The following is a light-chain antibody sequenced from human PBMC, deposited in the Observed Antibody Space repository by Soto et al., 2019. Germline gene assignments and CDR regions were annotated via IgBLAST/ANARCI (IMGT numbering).Light chain of an antibody. CDR2: DAS. CDR1: QNINNY. CDR3: QQRTNWPLT. Sequence: VLTQSPAPLSLSPGERATLSCRASQNINNYLVWYQQKRGQAPRLLIYDASNRAPGIPARFSGSGSGTDFTLTISSLEPEDFALYYCQQRTNWPLTFGGGTQVDIK. V-gene: IGKV3-11*01. J-gene: IGKJ4*01.